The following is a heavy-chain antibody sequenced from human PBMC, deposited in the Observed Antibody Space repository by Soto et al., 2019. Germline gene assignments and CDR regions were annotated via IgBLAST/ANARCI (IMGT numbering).Heavy chain of an antibody. Sequence: NPSETLSLTCAVYGGSFSGYYWSWIRQPPGKGLEWIGEINHSGSTNYNPSLKSRVTISVDTSKNQFSLKLSSVTAADTAVYYCARGPGVLMVYAMIGLYNWFDPWGQGTLVTVSS. V-gene: IGHV4-34*01. CDR2: INHSGST. J-gene: IGHJ5*02. CDR1: GGSFSGYY. CDR3: ARGPGVLMVYAMIGLYNWFDP. D-gene: IGHD2-8*01.